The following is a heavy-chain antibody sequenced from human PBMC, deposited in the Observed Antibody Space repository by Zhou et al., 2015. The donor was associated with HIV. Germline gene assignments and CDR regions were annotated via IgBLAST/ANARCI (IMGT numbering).Heavy chain of an antibody. CDR3: AKMRGMVHYNYHMDV. Sequence: EVQLVESGGGLVKPGGSLRLSCAASGFTFSNAWMSWVRQAPGKGLEWVSSVYGGGDGPYYADSVKGRFTISRDNSNNMLYLQMTSLRAEDTAVYYCAKMRGMVHYNYHMDVWGKGTTVTVSS. D-gene: IGHD5-24*01. CDR1: GFTFSNAW. V-gene: IGHV3-23*04. J-gene: IGHJ6*03. CDR2: VYGGGDGP.